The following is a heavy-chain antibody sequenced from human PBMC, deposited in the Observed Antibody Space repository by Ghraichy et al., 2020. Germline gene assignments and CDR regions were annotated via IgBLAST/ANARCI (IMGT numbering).Heavy chain of an antibody. CDR2: IYYSGST. J-gene: IGHJ5*02. V-gene: IGHV4-39*07. CDR1: GGSISSSSYY. Sequence: GSLRLSCTVSGGSISSSSYYWGWIRQPPGKGLEWIGSIYYSGSTYYNPSLKSRVTISVDTSKNQFSLKLSSVTAADTAVYYCARVYGDYVRWFDPWGQGTLVTVSS. D-gene: IGHD4-17*01. CDR3: ARVYGDYVRWFDP.